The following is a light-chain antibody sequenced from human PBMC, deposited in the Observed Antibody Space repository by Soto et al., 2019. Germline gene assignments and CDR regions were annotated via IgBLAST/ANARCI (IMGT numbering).Light chain of an antibody. CDR2: EVS. V-gene: IGLV2-14*01. CDR3: SSYTSSSPGV. CDR1: SSDVGGYNY. J-gene: IGLJ3*02. Sequence: QSALTQPASVSGSPGQSITISCTGTSSDVGGYNYVSWYQQHPGKAPKLMISEVSNRPSGVSNRFSGSKSGNTASLTISGLQAEDEADYYCSSYTSSSPGVFGGGTKVTVL.